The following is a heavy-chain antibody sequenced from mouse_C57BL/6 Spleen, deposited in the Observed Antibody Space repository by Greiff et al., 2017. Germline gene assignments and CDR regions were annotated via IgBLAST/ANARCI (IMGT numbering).Heavy chain of an antibody. Sequence: VQLQQSGAELVKPGASVKISCKASGYAFSSYWMNWVKQRPGKGLEWIGQIYPGDGDTNYNGKFKGKATLTADKSSSTAYMQLSSLTSEDSAVYFCARYAYYSNYDWYCDVWGTGTTVTVSS. J-gene: IGHJ1*03. CDR2: IYPGDGDT. CDR3: ARYAYYSNYDWYCDV. CDR1: GYAFSSYW. D-gene: IGHD2-5*01. V-gene: IGHV1-80*01.